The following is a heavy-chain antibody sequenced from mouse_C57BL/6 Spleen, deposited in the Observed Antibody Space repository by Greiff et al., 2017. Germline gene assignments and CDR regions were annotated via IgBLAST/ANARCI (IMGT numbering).Heavy chain of an antibody. Sequence: QVQLQQPGAELVKPGASVKLSCKASGYTFTSYWMHWVKQRPGQGLEWIGMIHPNSGSTNYNEKFKSKATLTVDKSSSTAYMQLSSLTSEDSAVYYCARRRGIITTVEGFAYWGQGTLVTVSA. CDR3: ARRRGIITTVEGFAY. J-gene: IGHJ3*01. CDR1: GYTFTSYW. D-gene: IGHD1-1*01. CDR2: IHPNSGST. V-gene: IGHV1-64*01.